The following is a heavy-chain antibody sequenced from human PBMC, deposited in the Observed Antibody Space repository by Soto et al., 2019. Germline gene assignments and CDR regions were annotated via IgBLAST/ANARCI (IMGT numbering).Heavy chain of an antibody. V-gene: IGHV4-59*08. J-gene: IGHJ4*02. CDR2: IYYSGST. CDR1: GASISRYY. D-gene: IGHD2-2*01. CDR3: ARRSCSSTSCHLDY. Sequence: PSETLSLTCPVSGASISRYYWSWIRQPPGKGLEWIGYIYYSGSTNYNPSLKSRVTISVDTSKNQFSLKLSSVTAADTAVYYCARRSCSSTSCHLDYWGQGTLVTVSS.